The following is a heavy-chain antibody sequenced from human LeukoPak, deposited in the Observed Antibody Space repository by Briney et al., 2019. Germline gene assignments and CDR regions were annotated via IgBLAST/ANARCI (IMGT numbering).Heavy chain of an antibody. D-gene: IGHD2-21*02. Sequence: EASVKVSCKASGYTFTSYYMHWVRQAPGQGLEWMGIINPSGGSTSYAQKFQGRVTMTEDTSTDTAYMELSSLRSEDTAVYYCATSQGVVTAMDYWGQGTLVTVSS. CDR1: GYTFTSYY. CDR2: INPSGGST. J-gene: IGHJ4*02. V-gene: IGHV1-46*01. CDR3: ATSQGVVTAMDY.